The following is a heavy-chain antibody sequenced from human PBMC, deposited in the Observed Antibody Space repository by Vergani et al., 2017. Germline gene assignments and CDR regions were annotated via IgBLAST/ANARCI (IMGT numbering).Heavy chain of an antibody. CDR3: AKESTVTTVPDAFDI. D-gene: IGHD4-17*01. V-gene: IGHV3-7*03. CDR1: GFTFSSYW. J-gene: IGHJ3*02. Sequence: EVQLVESVGGLVQPGGSLRLSCAASGFTFSSYWMSWVRQAPGKGLEWVANIKQDGSEKYYVDSVKGRFTISRDNAKNSLYLQMNSLRAEDTALYYCAKESTVTTVPDAFDIWGQGTMVTVSS. CDR2: IKQDGSEK.